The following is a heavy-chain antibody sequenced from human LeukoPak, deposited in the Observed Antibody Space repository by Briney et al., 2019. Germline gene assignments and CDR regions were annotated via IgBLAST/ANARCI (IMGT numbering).Heavy chain of an antibody. J-gene: IGHJ4*02. CDR3: AKSYCSGGSCFSDY. V-gene: IGHV3-30*02. Sequence: GGSLRLSCAASGFTFSNYGMHWVRQAPGKGQEWVALIRYDGSNKYYADSVKGQFTISRDNSKNTLYLQMNSLRAEDTAVYYCAKSYCSGGSCFSDYWGQGTLVTVSS. D-gene: IGHD2-15*01. CDR2: IRYDGSNK. CDR1: GFTFSNYG.